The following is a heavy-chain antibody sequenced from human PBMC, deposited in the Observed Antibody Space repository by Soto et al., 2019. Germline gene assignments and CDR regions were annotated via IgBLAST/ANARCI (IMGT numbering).Heavy chain of an antibody. D-gene: IGHD2-15*01. V-gene: IGHV1-69*13. Sequence: SVKVSCKASGGTLSSYAISWVRQAPGQGLEWMGGIIPIFGTANYAQKFQGRVTITADESTSTAYMELSSLRSEDTAVYYCARGDIVVVVAATIRAFDPWGQGTLVTVSS. CDR1: GGTLSSYA. CDR3: ARGDIVVVVAATIRAFDP. J-gene: IGHJ5*02. CDR2: IIPIFGTA.